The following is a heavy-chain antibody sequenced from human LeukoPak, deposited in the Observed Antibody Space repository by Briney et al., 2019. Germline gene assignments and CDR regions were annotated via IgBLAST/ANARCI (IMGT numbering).Heavy chain of an antibody. CDR1: GFTLSDYY. D-gene: IGHD3-9*01. Sequence: GGSLRLSCAASGFTLSDYYMSWIRQAPGKGLEWVSYISSSGSTIYYADSVKGRFTISRDNAKNSLYLQMNSLRAEDTAVYYCARDKYDILTGAFDYWGQGTLVTVSS. CDR3: ARDKYDILTGAFDY. CDR2: ISSSGSTI. V-gene: IGHV3-11*04. J-gene: IGHJ4*02.